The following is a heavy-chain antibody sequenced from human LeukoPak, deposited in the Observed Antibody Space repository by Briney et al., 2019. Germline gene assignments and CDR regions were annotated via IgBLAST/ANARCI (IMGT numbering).Heavy chain of an antibody. CDR1: GDSISNFY. D-gene: IGHD4-17*01. V-gene: IGHV4-59*08. CDR2: IYSRGST. J-gene: IGHJ4*02. CDR3: ARTYGDYPFYFGY. Sequence: SETLSLTCSVSGDSISNFYWSWIRQPPGKGLEWIGYIYSRGSTNYNPSLQSRVTISVDTSKNRFSLKLSSVTAADTAVYYCARTYGDYPFYFGYWGQGLLVTVSS.